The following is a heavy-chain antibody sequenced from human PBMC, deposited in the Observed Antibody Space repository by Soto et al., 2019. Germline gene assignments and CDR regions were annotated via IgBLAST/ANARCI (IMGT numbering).Heavy chain of an antibody. CDR1: GFTFSNAW. V-gene: IGHV3-15*07. CDR2: IKSKTDGGTT. Sequence: GGSLRLSCAGSGFTFSNAWMNWVRQAPGKGLEWVGRIKSKTDGGTTDYAAPVKGRFTISGDDSKNTLYLQMNSLKTEDTGVYYCTRLSTNAPYDACDSWGQGKMVTVSS. CDR3: TRLSTNAPYDACDS. D-gene: IGHD2-8*01. J-gene: IGHJ3*02.